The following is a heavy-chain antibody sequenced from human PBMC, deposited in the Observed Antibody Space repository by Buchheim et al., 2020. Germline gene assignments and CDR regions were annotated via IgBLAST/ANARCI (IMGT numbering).Heavy chain of an antibody. CDR2: ISYDGSNK. V-gene: IGHV3-30*03. D-gene: IGHD3-22*01. Sequence: QVQLVESGGGVVQPGRSLRLSCAASGFTFSSYGMHWVRQAPSKGLEWVAVISYDGSNKYYADSVKGRFTISRDNSKNTLYLQMNSLRAEDTAVYYCAREGYYDSSEVLDYWGQGTL. J-gene: IGHJ4*02. CDR1: GFTFSSYG. CDR3: AREGYYDSSEVLDY.